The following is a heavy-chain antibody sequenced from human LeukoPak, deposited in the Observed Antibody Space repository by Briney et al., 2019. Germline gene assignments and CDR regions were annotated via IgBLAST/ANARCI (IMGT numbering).Heavy chain of an antibody. V-gene: IGHV3-33*01. Sequence: GRSLRLSCAASGFTFSSYGMHWVRQAPGKGLEWVAVIWYDGSNKYYADSVKGRSTISRDNSKNTLYLQMNSLGAEDTAVYYCARVYYDILTGYHTGPDYWGQGTLVTVSS. J-gene: IGHJ4*02. D-gene: IGHD3-9*01. CDR2: IWYDGSNK. CDR3: ARVYYDILTGYHTGPDY. CDR1: GFTFSSYG.